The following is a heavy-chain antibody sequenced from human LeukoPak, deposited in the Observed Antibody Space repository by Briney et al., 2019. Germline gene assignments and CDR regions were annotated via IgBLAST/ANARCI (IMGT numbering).Heavy chain of an antibody. Sequence: SETLSLTCAVYGGSFSGYYWSWIRQPPGKELEWIGEINHSGSTNYNPSLKSRVTISVDTSKNQFSLKLSSVTAADTAVYYCARAEWSYGWFDPWGQGTLVTVSS. CDR1: GGSFSGYY. V-gene: IGHV4-34*01. J-gene: IGHJ5*02. D-gene: IGHD2-8*01. CDR3: ARAEWSYGWFDP. CDR2: INHSGST.